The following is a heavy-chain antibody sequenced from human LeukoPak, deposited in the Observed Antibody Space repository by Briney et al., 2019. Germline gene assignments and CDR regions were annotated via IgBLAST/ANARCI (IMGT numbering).Heavy chain of an antibody. Sequence: GGSLRLSCAASGFALRSAAMTWVRQGPEKGLQWVSLISSTGYNSYYADSVKGRFTVSRDNSKNIVYLQMNSLRAEDTALYYCAKDIQAANWGQGTLVTVSS. CDR3: AKDIQAAN. J-gene: IGHJ1*01. CDR2: ISSTGYNS. CDR1: GFALRSAA. V-gene: IGHV3-23*01. D-gene: IGHD5-18*01.